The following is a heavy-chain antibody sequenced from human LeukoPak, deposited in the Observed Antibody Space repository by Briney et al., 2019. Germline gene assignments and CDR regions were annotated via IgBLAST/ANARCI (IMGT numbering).Heavy chain of an antibody. J-gene: IGHJ4*02. CDR3: AGRRSSGWYAY. CDR2: IYDSGTT. D-gene: IGHD6-19*01. Sequence: GGSLRLSCATSGFTVSSNYMSWVRQAPGKGLEWVSVIYDSGTTYYAVSVKGRFLIFRDTSKNTVDLQMNSLRVEDTAVYYCAGRRSSGWYAYWGQGTLVTVSS. CDR1: GFTVSSNY. V-gene: IGHV3-53*01.